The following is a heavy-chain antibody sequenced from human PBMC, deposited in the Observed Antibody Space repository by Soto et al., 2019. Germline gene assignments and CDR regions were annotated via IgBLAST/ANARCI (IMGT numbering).Heavy chain of an antibody. CDR1: GYPFGTYA. CDR3: ARTYNWNSEGFDH. CDR2: ISTNSGNT. Sequence: ASVKVSCKASGYPFGTYAITWVRQAPGQGLEWVGWISTNSGNTHYAQNFQGRVTLTTDTSTTTAYMEFRSLTSDDTAIYYCARTYNWNSEGFDHWGQGTLVTVSS. J-gene: IGHJ4*02. D-gene: IGHD1-7*01. V-gene: IGHV1-18*04.